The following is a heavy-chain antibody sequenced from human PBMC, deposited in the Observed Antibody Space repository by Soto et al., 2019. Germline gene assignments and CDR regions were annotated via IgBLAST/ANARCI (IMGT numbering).Heavy chain of an antibody. D-gene: IGHD6-19*01. CDR3: AVVSGWYFLDY. J-gene: IGHJ4*02. CDR1: GYTFTSYA. CDR2: INAGNGNT. Sequence: QVQLVQSGAEEKKPGASVKVSCKASGYTFTSYAMHWVRQAPGQRLEWMGWINAGNGNTKYSQKFQGRVTITRDTSASTVYMELSSLRSEATALYYCAVVSGWYFLDYWGQGTLVTVSS. V-gene: IGHV1-3*05.